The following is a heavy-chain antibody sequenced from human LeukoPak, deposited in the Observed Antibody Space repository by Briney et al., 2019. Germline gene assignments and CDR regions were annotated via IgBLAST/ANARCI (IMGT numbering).Heavy chain of an antibody. CDR1: GYTLTELS. Sequence: GASVKVSCKVSGYTLTELSMHWVRQAPGKGREWMGGFDPEDGETIYAQKFQGRVTMTEDTSTDTAYMELSSLRSEDTAVYYCLGERHYDPAPAFDIWGQGTMATVSS. CDR2: FDPEDGET. D-gene: IGHD3-22*01. V-gene: IGHV1-24*01. CDR3: LGERHYDPAPAFDI. J-gene: IGHJ3*02.